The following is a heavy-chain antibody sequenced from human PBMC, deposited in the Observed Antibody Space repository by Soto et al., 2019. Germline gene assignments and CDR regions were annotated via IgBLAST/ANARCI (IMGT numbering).Heavy chain of an antibody. Sequence: EVQLVESGGGLVQPGGSLRLSCSASGFIFSESTIYWVRQVPGKGLEAISAVSTSGRSTYYADSVKDRFTISRDNSKNTLFLQMGSLRPEDTAIYYCVKQAHGLDGVAFDYWGQEPRSPSPQ. D-gene: IGHD2-15*01. CDR3: VKQAHGLDGVAFDY. CDR1: GFIFSEST. J-gene: IGHJ4*01. CDR2: VSTSGRST. V-gene: IGHV3-64D*06.